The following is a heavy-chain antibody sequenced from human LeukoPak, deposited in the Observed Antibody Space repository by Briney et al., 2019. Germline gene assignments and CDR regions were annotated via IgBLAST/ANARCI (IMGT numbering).Heavy chain of an antibody. J-gene: IGHJ4*02. V-gene: IGHV3-30-3*01. D-gene: IGHD2-2*02. Sequence: VISHDGSNKYPADSVKGRFTISRDNSKNTLYLEMNSLRVEDTAVYYCARGFSYTLYCFDYWGQGTLVTVSS. CDR2: ISHDGSNK. CDR3: ARGFSYTLYCFDY.